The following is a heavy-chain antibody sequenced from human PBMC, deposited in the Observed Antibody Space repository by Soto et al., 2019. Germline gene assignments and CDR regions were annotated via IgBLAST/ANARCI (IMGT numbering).Heavy chain of an antibody. J-gene: IGHJ6*02. D-gene: IGHD3-22*01. CDR3: ARDLKRYYDSSGYGYYYYGLDV. V-gene: IGHV1-69*01. CDR1: GGTFSSYA. CDR2: IIPIFGTA. Sequence: QVQLVQSGAEVKKPGSSVKVSCKASGGTFSSYAISWVRQAPGQGLEWMGGIIPIFGTANYAQKFQGRVTITADESTTTAYMELSSLRSEDTAVYYCARDLKRYYDSSGYGYYYYGLDVWGQWPTVTVSS.